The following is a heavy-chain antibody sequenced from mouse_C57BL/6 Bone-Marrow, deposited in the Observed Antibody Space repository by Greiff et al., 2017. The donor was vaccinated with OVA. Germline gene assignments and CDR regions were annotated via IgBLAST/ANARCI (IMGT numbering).Heavy chain of an antibody. CDR1: GYTFTSYT. J-gene: IGHJ3*01. Sequence: VKLVESGAELARPGASVKMSCKASGYTFTSYTMHWVKQRPGQGLEWIGYINPSSGYTKYNQKFQGKATLTADKSSSKADMQLSILTSEDSAVYYCAREDGNWFSYWGQGTLVTVSA. CDR2: INPSSGYT. V-gene: IGHV1-4*01. D-gene: IGHD2-1*01. CDR3: AREDGNWFSY.